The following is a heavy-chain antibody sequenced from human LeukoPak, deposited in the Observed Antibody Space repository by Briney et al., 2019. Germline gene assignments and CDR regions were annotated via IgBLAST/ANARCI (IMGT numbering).Heavy chain of an antibody. CDR3: AREAIRDGYNPYYFDY. CDR1: GGSISSGSYY. D-gene: IGHD5-24*01. Sequence: SQTLSLTCTVSGGSISSGSYYWSWIRQPAGKGLEWIGRIYTSGSTNYNPSLKSRVTISVDTSKNQFSLKLSSVTAADTAVYYCAREAIRDGYNPYYFDYWGQGTLVTVSS. V-gene: IGHV4-61*02. J-gene: IGHJ4*02. CDR2: IYTSGST.